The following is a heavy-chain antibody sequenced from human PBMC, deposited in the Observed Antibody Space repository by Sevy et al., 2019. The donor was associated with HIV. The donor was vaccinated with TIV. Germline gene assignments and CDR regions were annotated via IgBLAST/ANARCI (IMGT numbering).Heavy chain of an antibody. CDR1: GFTFSSYG. CDR3: AKDPYYDFWSGYYSYFDY. V-gene: IGHV3-30*18. Sequence: GGSLRLSCAASGFTFSSYGMHWVRQAPGKGLEWVAVISYDGSNKYYADSVKGRFTISRDNSKNTLYLQMNSLIAEDTAVYYCAKDPYYDFWSGYYSYFDYWGQGTLVTVSS. J-gene: IGHJ4*02. D-gene: IGHD3-3*01. CDR2: ISYDGSNK.